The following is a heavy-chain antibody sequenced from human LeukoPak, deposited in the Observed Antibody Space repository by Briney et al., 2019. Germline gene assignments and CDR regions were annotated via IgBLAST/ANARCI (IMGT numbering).Heavy chain of an antibody. J-gene: IGHJ4*02. CDR2: IKTKADGGTT. D-gene: IGHD6-19*01. Sequence: GGSLRLSCAASGLTFSSAWMTWVRQAPGKGLEWVGRIKTKADGGTTDYAAPVKDRFTISRDDSKNTLYLQMNSLRAEDTAVYYCAKVVLAVATHSPCDYWGQGTLVTVSS. CDR3: AKVVLAVATHSPCDY. V-gene: IGHV3-15*01. CDR1: GLTFSSAW.